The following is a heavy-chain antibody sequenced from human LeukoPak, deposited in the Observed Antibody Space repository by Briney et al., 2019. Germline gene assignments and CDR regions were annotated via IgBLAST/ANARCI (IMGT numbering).Heavy chain of an antibody. CDR2: INPNSGGT. D-gene: IGHD3-16*02. Sequence: ASVKVSCKASGYTFTGYYMHWVRQAPGQGLEWMGWINPNSGGTNYAQKFQGRVTMTRDMSTTTDYMELSSLRSEDTAVYYCARDNSVGDIAWWFDPWGQGTLVTVSS. J-gene: IGHJ5*02. V-gene: IGHV1-2*02. CDR1: GYTFTGYY. CDR3: ARDNSVGDIAWWFDP.